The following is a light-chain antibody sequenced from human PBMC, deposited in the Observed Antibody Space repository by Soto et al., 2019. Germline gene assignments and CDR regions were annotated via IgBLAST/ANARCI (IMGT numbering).Light chain of an antibody. CDR3: CSYTSRSTLV. J-gene: IGLJ2*01. Sequence: QSVLTQPASVSGSPGQSITISCTGTNSDVGGFNYVSWYQQHPDKAPKLIIFEVTDRPSGVSNRFSGSKSGNTASLTISGLQSEDEAEYYCCSYTSRSTLVFCGGTKLTVL. V-gene: IGLV2-14*01. CDR1: NSDVGGFNY. CDR2: EVT.